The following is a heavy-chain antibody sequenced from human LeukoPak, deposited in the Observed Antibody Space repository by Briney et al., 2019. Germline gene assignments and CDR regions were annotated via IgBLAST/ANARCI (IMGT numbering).Heavy chain of an antibody. CDR2: ISGSGGST. CDR1: GFTFSSYA. J-gene: IGHJ4*02. D-gene: IGHD3-9*01. Sequence: PGGSLRLSCAASGFTFSSYAMSWVRQAPGKGLEWVSAISGSGGSTYYADSVKGRFTISRDNSKNTLYLQMNSLRAEDTAVYYCAKKVAGILTGERGNYFDYWGQGTLVTVSS. CDR3: AKKVAGILTGERGNYFDY. V-gene: IGHV3-23*01.